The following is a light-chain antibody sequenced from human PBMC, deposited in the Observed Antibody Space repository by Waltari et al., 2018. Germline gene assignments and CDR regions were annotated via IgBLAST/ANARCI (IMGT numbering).Light chain of an antibody. CDR2: EGA. Sequence: QSALTQPASVSGSPGQSITIPCTGPSSDVRGYTLVSWYRQFPNKAPQLIIYEGARRPSGVSSRFSASKSGNTASLTISGLQAEDEALYFCSSYARSDNSVLFGGGTQLSVL. J-gene: IGLJ2*01. CDR1: SSDVRGYTL. V-gene: IGLV2-23*01. CDR3: SSYARSDNSVL.